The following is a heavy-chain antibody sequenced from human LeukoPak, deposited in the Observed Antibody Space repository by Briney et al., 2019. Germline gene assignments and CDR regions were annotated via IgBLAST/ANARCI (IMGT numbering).Heavy chain of an antibody. Sequence: GGSLRLSCAASGFTFSSYAMDWVRQAPGKGLEWVGRTRNEANIYTTKYAASVKGRFTISRDDSKNSLYLQMNSLKTEDTAVYYCASPVGATTVRAFDIWGQGTMVTVSS. CDR3: ASPVGATTVRAFDI. CDR2: TRNEANIYTT. CDR1: GFTFSSYA. D-gene: IGHD1-26*01. V-gene: IGHV3-72*01. J-gene: IGHJ3*02.